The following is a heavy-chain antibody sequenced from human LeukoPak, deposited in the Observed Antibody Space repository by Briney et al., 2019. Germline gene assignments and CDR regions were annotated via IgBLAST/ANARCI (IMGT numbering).Heavy chain of an antibody. CDR3: ARVQAPQVFRYFDGLSPVGEFFDY. V-gene: IGHV1-18*04. J-gene: IGHJ4*02. CDR1: GYTFTSYG. D-gene: IGHD3-9*01. CDR2: ISAYNGNT. Sequence: GASVKVSCKASGYTFTSYGISWVRQAPGQGLEWMGRISAYNGNTNYAQKLQGRVTMTTDTSTSTAYMGLRSLRSDDTAVYYCARVQAPQVFRYFDGLSPVGEFFDYWGQGTLVTVPS.